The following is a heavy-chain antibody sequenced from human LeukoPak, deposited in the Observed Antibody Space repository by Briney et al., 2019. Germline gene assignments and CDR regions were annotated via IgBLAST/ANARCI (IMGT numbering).Heavy chain of an antibody. CDR2: IKQDGSEK. CDR3: AKHSHDGSASYYEVQLDY. D-gene: IGHD3-22*01. Sequence: GGSLRLSCAASGFTFSSYAMHWVRQAPGKGLEWVANIKQDGSEKYYVDSVKGRFTISRDNAKNSLYLQMNSLRAEDTAIYYCAKHSHDGSASYYEVQLDYWGQGTLVTVSS. V-gene: IGHV3-7*03. CDR1: GFTFSSYA. J-gene: IGHJ4*02.